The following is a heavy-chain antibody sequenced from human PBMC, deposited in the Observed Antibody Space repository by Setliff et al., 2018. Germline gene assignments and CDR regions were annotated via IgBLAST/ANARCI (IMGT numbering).Heavy chain of an antibody. D-gene: IGHD2-2*01. V-gene: IGHV3-66*01. CDR2: IYSGGST. CDR3: AKVPGAIVVVPAAAWFDP. J-gene: IGHJ5*02. Sequence: GGSLRLSCAASGFTVSTNYMSWVRQAPGKGLEWVSVIYSGGSTYYADSVKGRFTISRDNSKNTLYLQMNSLRAEDTAVYYCAKVPGAIVVVPAAAWFDPWGQGTLVTVSS. CDR1: GFTVSTNY.